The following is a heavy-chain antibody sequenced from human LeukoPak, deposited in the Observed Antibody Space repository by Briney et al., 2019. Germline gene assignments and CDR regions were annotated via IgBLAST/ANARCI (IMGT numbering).Heavy chain of an antibody. CDR1: GDSVSSNSAA. V-gene: IGHV6-1*01. Sequence: SQTLSLTCAISGDSVSSNSAAWNWIRQSPSRGLEWLGRTYYRSKWYNDYAVSVKSRITINPDTSKNQFSLQLNSVTPEDTAVYYCAQDGKYYYDSSGYYYSYFDYWGQGTLVTVSS. CDR3: AQDGKYYYDSSGYYYSYFDY. CDR2: TYYRSKWYN. D-gene: IGHD3-22*01. J-gene: IGHJ4*02.